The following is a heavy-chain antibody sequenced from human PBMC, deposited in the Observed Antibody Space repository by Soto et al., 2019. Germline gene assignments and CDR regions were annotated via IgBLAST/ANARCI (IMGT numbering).Heavy chain of an antibody. CDR3: ARRMDYYDSSGHWYFDL. Sequence: EVQLVESGGGLVQPGGSLRLSCAASGFTFSGYTMNWVRQAPGKGLEWVSYITSSSSAIYNADSVKGRFTISRDNAKNSLYLKMNSLRDEDTAVYYCARRMDYYDSSGHWYFDLWGRGTLVTVSS. D-gene: IGHD3-22*01. CDR2: ITSSSSAI. V-gene: IGHV3-48*02. J-gene: IGHJ2*01. CDR1: GFTFSGYT.